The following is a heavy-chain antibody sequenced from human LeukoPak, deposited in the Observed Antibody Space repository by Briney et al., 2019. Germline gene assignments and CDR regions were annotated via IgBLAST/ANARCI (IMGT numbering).Heavy chain of an antibody. CDR1: GFTLSSYA. V-gene: IGHV3-23*01. CDR3: AKAPVTTCRGAYCYPFDY. Sequence: GGSLRLSCAASGFTLSSYAMSWVRQAPGKGLEWVSAISDSGNTYHADSVKGRFTISRDSSKNTLSLQMNRLRPEDAAVYYCAKAPVTTCRGAYCYPFDYWGQGTLVTVSS. CDR2: ISDSGNT. D-gene: IGHD2-21*01. J-gene: IGHJ4*02.